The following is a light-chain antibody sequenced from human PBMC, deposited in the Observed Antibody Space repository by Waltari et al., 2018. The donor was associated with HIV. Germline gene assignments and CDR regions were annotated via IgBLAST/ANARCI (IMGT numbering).Light chain of an antibody. J-gene: IGKJ3*01. CDR2: DAS. V-gene: IGKV1-39*01. CDR3: QSISSFPLT. Sequence: DIQMTQSPSSLSASVGDRVSITCRASQAVANKVNWFQQKPGKAPKVLTYDASRSPNEVPSRFSGSGSGTDFTLTINGVQPDDFASYFCQSISSFPLTFGPGTKVDVK. CDR1: QAVANK.